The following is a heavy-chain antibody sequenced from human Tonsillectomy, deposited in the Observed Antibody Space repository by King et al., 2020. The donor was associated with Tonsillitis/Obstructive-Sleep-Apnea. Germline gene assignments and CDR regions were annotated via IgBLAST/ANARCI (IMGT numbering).Heavy chain of an antibody. J-gene: IGHJ5*02. CDR2: ISHDGTNK. CDR1: GFTFSSFA. Sequence: VQLVESGGDVVQPGRSLRLSCAASGFTFSSFAMDWVRQAPGKGLEWGALISHDGTNKYYADSVKGRFTISRDNSKNTLYLQMNSLGDEDTSVYYCARGGYCTSDSCSHLRWVDPWGQGTLVTVSS. D-gene: IGHD2-2*01. CDR3: ARGGYCTSDSCSHLRWVDP. V-gene: IGHV3-30*01.